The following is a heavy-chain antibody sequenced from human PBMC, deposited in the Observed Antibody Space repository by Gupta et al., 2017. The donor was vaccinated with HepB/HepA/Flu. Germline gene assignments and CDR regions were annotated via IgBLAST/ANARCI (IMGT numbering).Heavy chain of an antibody. Sequence: QVQLVESGGGVVQPGTSLRLSCAASGVTFGRYGMVWVRQAPGKGLEWVAVISKDASDQKYADSVKGRFTISRDNSKNTLFLQMNSLRAEDTAVYYWAKGNSGTHYGALDMWGQGTMVIVSS. CDR3: AKGNSGTHYGALDM. CDR2: ISKDASDQ. J-gene: IGHJ3*02. V-gene: IGHV3-30*18. CDR1: GVTFGRYG. D-gene: IGHD1-26*01.